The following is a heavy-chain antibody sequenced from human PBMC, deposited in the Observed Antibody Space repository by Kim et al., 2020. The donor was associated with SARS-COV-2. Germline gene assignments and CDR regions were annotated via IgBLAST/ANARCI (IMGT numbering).Heavy chain of an antibody. J-gene: IGHJ3*02. V-gene: IGHV4-34*01. D-gene: IGHD3-22*01. CDR1: GGSFSGYY. CDR3: ARSLSHDSSGLKASAFDI. Sequence: SETLSLTCAVYGGSFSGYYWSWIRQPPGKGLEWIGEINHSGSTNYNPSLKSRVTISVDTSKNQFSLKLSSVTAADTAVYYCARSLSHDSSGLKASAFDIWGQGTMVTVSS. CDR2: INHSGST.